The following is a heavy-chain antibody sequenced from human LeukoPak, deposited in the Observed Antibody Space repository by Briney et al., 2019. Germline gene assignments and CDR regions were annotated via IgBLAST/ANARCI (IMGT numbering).Heavy chain of an antibody. CDR1: GFTVSSNY. CDR3: ARDPSPVYYASGSSKYYYYGMDV. Sequence: PGGSLRLSCAASGFTVSSNYMNWVRQAPGKGLEWVSLISSGGTTYYTDSVKGRFTIPRDNSNNTPYLQMNSLRAEDTAVYYCARDPSPVYYASGSSKYYYYGMDVWGPGTTVTVSS. J-gene: IGHJ6*02. V-gene: IGHV3-66*01. CDR2: ISSGGTT. D-gene: IGHD3-10*01.